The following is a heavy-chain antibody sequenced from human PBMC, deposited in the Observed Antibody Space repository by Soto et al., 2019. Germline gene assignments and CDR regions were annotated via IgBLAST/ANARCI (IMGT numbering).Heavy chain of an antibody. CDR1: GFSFSTYG. D-gene: IGHD3-16*01. Sequence: DVQLLESGGGLAQRGGSLRLSCAASGFSFSTYGMTWVRQAPGKGLEWVSYGGSGGSTYYADSVKGRLTISRDNSKNTLYLQMNSLRAEDTAVYYCVKFRGRAYHYYYIDVWGNGTTVTVSS. V-gene: IGHV3-23*01. J-gene: IGHJ6*03. CDR3: VKFRGRAYHYYYIDV. CDR2: YGGSGGST.